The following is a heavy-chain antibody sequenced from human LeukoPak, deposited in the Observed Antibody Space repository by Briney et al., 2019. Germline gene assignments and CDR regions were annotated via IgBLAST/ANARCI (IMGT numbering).Heavy chain of an antibody. CDR3: ARALYYYDSSGYYFDY. CDR2: ILPILGIA. J-gene: IGHJ4*02. D-gene: IGHD3-22*01. CDR1: GGTFSSYT. Sequence: GSSVKVSCKASGGTFSSYTISWVRQAPGQGLEWMGRILPILGIANYAQKFQGRVTITADKSTSTAYMEQSSLRSEDTAVYYCARALYYYDSSGYYFDYWGQGTLVTVSS. V-gene: IGHV1-69*02.